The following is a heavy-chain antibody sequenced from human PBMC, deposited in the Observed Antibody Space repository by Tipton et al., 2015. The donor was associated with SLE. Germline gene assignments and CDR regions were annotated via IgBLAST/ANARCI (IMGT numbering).Heavy chain of an antibody. CDR2: ISGSGEIT. CDR1: GFIFSSYA. V-gene: IGHV3-23*01. J-gene: IGHJ6*02. Sequence: GSLRLSCAASGFIFSSYAMNWVRQAPGKGLEWVSTISGSGEITYYADSVKGRFTISRHNSKNTLYLQMNSLRADDTAVYYCAKGAPIPWDTMDVWGQGTTVPFSS. D-gene: IGHD1-26*01. CDR3: AKGAPIPWDTMDV.